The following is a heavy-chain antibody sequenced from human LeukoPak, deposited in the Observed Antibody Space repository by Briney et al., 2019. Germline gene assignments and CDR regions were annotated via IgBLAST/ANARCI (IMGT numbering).Heavy chain of an antibody. J-gene: IGHJ4*01. CDR3: AKDDIAVAGIPIYYFDY. Sequence: GGSLRLSCAASGFTFSSYAMSWVRPATGKGVEWVSAISGSGGSTYYADSEKGRFTISRDNSKNTLYLQMNSLRVEDTAVYYCAKDDIAVAGIPIYYFDYWGQGTLVTVSS. V-gene: IGHV3-23*01. D-gene: IGHD6-19*01. CDR2: ISGSGGST. CDR1: GFTFSSYA.